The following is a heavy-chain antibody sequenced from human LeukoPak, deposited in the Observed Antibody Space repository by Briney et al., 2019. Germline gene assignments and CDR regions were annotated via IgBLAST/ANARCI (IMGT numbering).Heavy chain of an antibody. CDR2: ISGSGGST. CDR1: GFTFSSYA. J-gene: IGHJ3*02. D-gene: IGHD3-22*01. CDR3: AKSSHYYDSSGYAFGAFDI. Sequence: GGSPRLSCAASGFTFSSYAMSWVRQAPGKGLEWVSAISGSGGSTYYADSVKGRFTISRDNSKNTLYLQMNSLRAEDTAVYYCAKSSHYYDSSGYAFGAFDIWGQGTMVTVSS. V-gene: IGHV3-23*01.